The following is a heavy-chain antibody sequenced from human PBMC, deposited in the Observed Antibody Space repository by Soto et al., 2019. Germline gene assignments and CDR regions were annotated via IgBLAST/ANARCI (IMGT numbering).Heavy chain of an antibody. CDR2: ISYDGTDK. CDR3: VKERYAQLWLEDYGMDV. Sequence: QVQLVESGGGVDQPGRSLRLSCAASGFTFSSYGIHWVRQAPGKGLEWVALISYDGTDKYYADSVKGRFTISRDNSKNTLYLQMSSLGPEDTAVYYCVKERYAQLWLEDYGMDVWGQGTTVTV. V-gene: IGHV3-30*18. D-gene: IGHD5-18*01. J-gene: IGHJ6*02. CDR1: GFTFSSYG.